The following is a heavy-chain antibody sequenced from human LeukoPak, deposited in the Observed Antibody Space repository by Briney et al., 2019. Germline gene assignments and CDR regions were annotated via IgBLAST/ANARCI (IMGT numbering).Heavy chain of an antibody. V-gene: IGHV5-10-1*01. CDR1: GSGVRSYW. CDR2: IDPTDSYT. CDR3: ASSRSGTLKVHKWFDP. J-gene: IGHJ5*02. D-gene: IGHD6-13*01. Sequence: GESLQISSKRSGSGVRSYWIRWGRRMPGKDLERMGRIDPTDSYTDYSPSFEGHVTISVDRSITTAYLQWSSLKASDTAMYFCASSRSGTLKVHKWFDPWGQGSLVTVSS.